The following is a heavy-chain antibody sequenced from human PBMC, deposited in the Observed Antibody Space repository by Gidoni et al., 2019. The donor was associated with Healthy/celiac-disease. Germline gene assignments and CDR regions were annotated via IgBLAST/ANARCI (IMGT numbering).Heavy chain of an antibody. CDR2: INAVNGNT. Sequence: QVQLVQSGAEVKKPGASVKVSCKASGYTFTSYAMHWVRQAPGQRLDGMGWINAVNGNTKYSQKFQGRVTITRDTSASTAYMELSSLRSEDTAVYYCARDRVSGAAGTTNTNWFDPWGQGTLVTVSS. CDR1: GYTFTSYA. CDR3: ARDRVSGAAGTTNTNWFDP. V-gene: IGHV1-3*01. J-gene: IGHJ5*02. D-gene: IGHD6-13*01.